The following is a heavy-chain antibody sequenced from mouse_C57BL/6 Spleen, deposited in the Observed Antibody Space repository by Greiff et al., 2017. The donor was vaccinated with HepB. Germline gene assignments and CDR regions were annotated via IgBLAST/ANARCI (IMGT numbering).Heavy chain of an antibody. Sequence: VQLKESGPELVKPGASVKIPCKASGYTFTAYNMDWVKQSHGKSLEWIGNINPNNGGTIYNQKFKGKATLTVDKASSTAYMELRSLTSEDTAVYYCARHDSYFDYWGQGTTLTVSS. CDR3: ARHDSYFDY. D-gene: IGHD2-12*01. V-gene: IGHV1-18*01. CDR2: INPNNGGT. J-gene: IGHJ2*01. CDR1: GYTFTAYN.